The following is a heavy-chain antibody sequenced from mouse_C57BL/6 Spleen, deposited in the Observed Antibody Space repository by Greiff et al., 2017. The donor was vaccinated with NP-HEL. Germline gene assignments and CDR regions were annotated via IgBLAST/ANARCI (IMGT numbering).Heavy chain of an antibody. J-gene: IGHJ2*01. D-gene: IGHD2-2*01. CDR2: IYPGDGDT. CDR1: GYAFSSSW. V-gene: IGHV1-82*01. CDR3: ARSTMVTLYFDY. Sequence: QVQLQQSGPELVKPGASVKISCKASGYAFSSSWMNWVKQRPGKGLEWIGRIYPGDGDTNYNGKFKGKATLTADKSSSTAYMQLSSLTSEDSAVYFCARSTMVTLYFDYWGQGTTLTVSS.